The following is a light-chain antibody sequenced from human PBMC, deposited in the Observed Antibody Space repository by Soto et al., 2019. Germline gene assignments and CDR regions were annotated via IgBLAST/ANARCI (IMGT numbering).Light chain of an antibody. CDR3: QSYDSSVSAWV. V-gene: IGLV1-40*01. J-gene: IGLJ3*02. Sequence: QTVVTQPPSVSGAPGQRVTISCTGISSSIGAGYDVHWYQQIPGAAPKLLVYGNNNRPSGVPDRFSGSKSGTSASLAITGLQAEDEADYYCQSYDSSVSAWVFGGGTQLTVL. CDR2: GNN. CDR1: SSSIGAGYD.